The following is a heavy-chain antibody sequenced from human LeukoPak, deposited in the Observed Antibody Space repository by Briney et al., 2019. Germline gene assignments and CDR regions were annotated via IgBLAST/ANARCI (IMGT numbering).Heavy chain of an antibody. D-gene: IGHD6-13*01. CDR2: INPNSGGT. CDR3: ARGAPSALTIAAAGTYIWWDY. CDR1: GYTFTGYY. Sequence: GASVKVSCKASGYTFTGYYMHWVRQAPGQGLEWMGWINPNSGGTNYAQKFQGRVTMTRDTSISTAYMELSRLRSDDTAVYYCARGAPSALTIAAAGTYIWWDYWGQGTLVTVSS. J-gene: IGHJ4*02. V-gene: IGHV1-2*02.